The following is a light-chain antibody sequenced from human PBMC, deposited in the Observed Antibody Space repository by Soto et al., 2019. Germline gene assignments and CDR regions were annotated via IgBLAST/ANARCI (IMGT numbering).Light chain of an antibody. Sequence: DFVMSQSPLSLPVTLGEPASISCRSGQSLQHRNGYNYLAWYLQKPGQSPRLLIYLGSLRASGVPDRFRGSGSGTDFTLKISRVEAEDAGVYYCMQALQTPITFGQGTRLEIE. V-gene: IGKV2-28*01. J-gene: IGKJ5*01. CDR3: MQALQTPIT. CDR1: QSLQHRNGYNY. CDR2: LGS.